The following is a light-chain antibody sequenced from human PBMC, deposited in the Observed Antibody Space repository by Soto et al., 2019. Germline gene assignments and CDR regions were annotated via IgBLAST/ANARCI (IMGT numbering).Light chain of an antibody. Sequence: EIVLTQSPGPLSLSPGESATLPCRASQSVSSSLAWYQQKPGQAPRLLSYGASTRATGIPARFSGSGSGTEFTLTISSLQSEDFAVYYCEQYNNWPHAFGGGTKVDIK. CDR1: QSVSSS. J-gene: IGKJ4*01. CDR3: EQYNNWPHA. CDR2: GAS. V-gene: IGKV3-15*01.